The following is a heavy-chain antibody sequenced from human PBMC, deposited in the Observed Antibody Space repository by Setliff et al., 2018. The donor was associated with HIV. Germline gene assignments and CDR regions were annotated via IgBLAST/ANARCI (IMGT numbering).Heavy chain of an antibody. Sequence: SETLSLTCTVSGGSISSYYWSWIRQSPGKGLEWIGYIYYSGSTNYNPSLKSRVTISVDASRNQFSLKLNSVTAADTAVYYCAKDAGAYSNYDDYWGQGTLVTVSS. CDR1: GGSISSYY. D-gene: IGHD4-4*01. CDR2: IYYSGST. J-gene: IGHJ4*02. CDR3: AKDAGAYSNYDDY. V-gene: IGHV4-59*12.